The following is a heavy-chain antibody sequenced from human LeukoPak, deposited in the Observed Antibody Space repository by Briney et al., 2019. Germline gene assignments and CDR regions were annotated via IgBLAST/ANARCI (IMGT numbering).Heavy chain of an antibody. V-gene: IGHV3-11*01. J-gene: IGHJ3*02. CDR3: AKDDSDIVVVVAAFDI. D-gene: IGHD2-15*01. CDR1: GFTFSDYY. CDR2: ISSSVSTA. Sequence: GGSLRLSCAVSGFTFSDYYMSWIRQAPGKGLEWVSYISSSVSTAYYADSMKGRFTISRDNSKNTLYLQMNSLRAEDTAVYYCAKDDSDIVVVVAAFDIWGQGTMVTVSS.